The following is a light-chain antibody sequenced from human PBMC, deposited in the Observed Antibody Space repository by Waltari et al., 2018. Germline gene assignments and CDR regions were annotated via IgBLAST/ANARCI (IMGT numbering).Light chain of an antibody. V-gene: IGKV1-39*01. Sequence: DIQMTQSPSSLSASVGDRVTITCRASQSIRSYLNWYQQKPGKAPKLLSYDASNLQSGVPSRFSGSGSGTDFTLTISRLQAEDFATYFCQQSYSTPLTFGGGAKVEIK. J-gene: IGKJ4*01. CDR1: QSIRSY. CDR3: QQSYSTPLT. CDR2: DAS.